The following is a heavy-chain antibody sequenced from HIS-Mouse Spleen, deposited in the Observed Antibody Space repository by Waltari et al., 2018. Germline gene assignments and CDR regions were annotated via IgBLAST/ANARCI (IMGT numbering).Heavy chain of an antibody. D-gene: IGHD6-19*01. CDR2: INPNSGGT. CDR3: ARDQGVSSGWYAYYGMDV. V-gene: IGHV1-2*02. J-gene: IGHJ6*02. CDR1: GYIFTGDY. Sequence: QVQLVQSGAELKKPGASVTVSGKASGYIFTGDYIHGVRQAPGQGLGWMGWINPNSGGTNYAQKFQGRVTMTRDTSISTAYMELSRLRSDDTAVYYCARDQGVSSGWYAYYGMDVWGQGTTVTVSS.